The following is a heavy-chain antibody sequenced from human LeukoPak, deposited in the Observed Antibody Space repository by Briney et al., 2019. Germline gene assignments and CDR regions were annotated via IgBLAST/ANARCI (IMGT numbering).Heavy chain of an antibody. J-gene: IGHJ4*02. CDR1: GFTFSSYS. CDR3: ARAMPNYYGSGSYLDY. CDR2: ISSSSSYI. V-gene: IGHV3-21*01. D-gene: IGHD3-10*01. Sequence: GGSLRLSCAASGFTFSSYSMNWVRQAPGKGLEWVSSISSSSSYIYYADSVKGRFTISRDNAKNSLYLQMNSLRAEDTAMYYCARAMPNYYGSGSYLDYWGQGTLVTVSS.